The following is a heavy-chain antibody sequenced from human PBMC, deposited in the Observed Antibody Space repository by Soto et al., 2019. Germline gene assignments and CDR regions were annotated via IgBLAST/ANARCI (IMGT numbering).Heavy chain of an antibody. V-gene: IGHV4-4*07. Sequence: SATLALTCTVSGRSITNYYWNWIRQPAGKGLEWVGRIYSSGSTNYNPSLKSRVTMSVDTSKNQLSLKLSSVTAADTAVYYCARHQTGLDYWGQGTLVTVSS. J-gene: IGHJ4*02. CDR1: GRSITNYY. CDR2: IYSSGST. D-gene: IGHD3-9*01. CDR3: ARHQTGLDY.